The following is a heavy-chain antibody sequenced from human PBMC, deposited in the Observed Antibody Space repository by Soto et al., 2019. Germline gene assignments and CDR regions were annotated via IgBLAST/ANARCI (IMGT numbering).Heavy chain of an antibody. CDR2: ISGSGGST. CDR1: GFTFGTYA. J-gene: IGHJ4*02. Sequence: EVQLLESGGGLVQPGGSLRLSCAGSGFTFGTYAMSWVRQAPGKGLEWVSHISGSGGSTYYADSVKGRFTISRDNSKNTLYLKMNSLRVDDTAVYYCAKTPVANAAAGREGGGYFDYWGQGTLVTVSS. CDR3: AKTPVANAAAGREGGGYFDY. V-gene: IGHV3-23*01. D-gene: IGHD6-13*01.